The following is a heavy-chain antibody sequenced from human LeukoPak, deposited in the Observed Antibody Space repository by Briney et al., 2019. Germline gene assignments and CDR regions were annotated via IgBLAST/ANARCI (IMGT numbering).Heavy chain of an antibody. V-gene: IGHV4-34*01. CDR3: ARVVGIAAAPAKKNWFDP. CDR2: INHSGST. CDR1: GGSFSGYY. J-gene: IGHJ5*02. D-gene: IGHD6-13*01. Sequence: SETLSLTCAVYGGSFSGYYWSWIRQPPGKGLEWIGEINHSGSTNYNPSLKSRVTISVDTSKNQFSLKLSSVTAADTAVYYCARVVGIAAAPAKKNWFDPWGQVTLVTVSS.